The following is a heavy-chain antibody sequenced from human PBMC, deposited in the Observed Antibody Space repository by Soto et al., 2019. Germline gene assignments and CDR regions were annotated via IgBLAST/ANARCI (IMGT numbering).Heavy chain of an antibody. Sequence: GASVKVSCKASGYTFTSYAMHWVRQAPGQRLEWMGWINAGNGNTKYSQKFQGRVTITRDTSASTAYMELSSLRSEDTAVYYCARDGGHIVVVPAAMSQGHDAFDIWGQGTMVTVSS. CDR3: ARDGGHIVVVPAAMSQGHDAFDI. J-gene: IGHJ3*02. CDR2: INAGNGNT. CDR1: GYTFTSYA. V-gene: IGHV1-3*01. D-gene: IGHD2-2*01.